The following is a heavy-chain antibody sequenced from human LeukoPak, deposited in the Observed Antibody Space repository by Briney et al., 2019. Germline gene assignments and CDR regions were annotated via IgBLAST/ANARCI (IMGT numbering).Heavy chain of an antibody. V-gene: IGHV5-51*01. J-gene: IGHJ4*02. CDR1: GYSFTSYW. D-gene: IGHD3-22*01. Sequence: GESLKISCKGSGYSFTSYWIGWVRQMPGKGLEWMGIIYPGDSDTRYSPSFQGQVTISADKSISPAYLQWSSLKASDTAMYYCARQADRDDSSGYYGYYFDYWGQGTLVTVSS. CDR2: IYPGDSDT. CDR3: ARQADRDDSSGYYGYYFDY.